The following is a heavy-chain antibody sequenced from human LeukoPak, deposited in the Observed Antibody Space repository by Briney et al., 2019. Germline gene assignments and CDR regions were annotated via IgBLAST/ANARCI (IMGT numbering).Heavy chain of an antibody. V-gene: IGHV3-7*01. D-gene: IGHD3-10*01. J-gene: IGHJ4*02. Sequence: GGSLRLSCAASGFTFSNYWMSWVRQAPGKGLEWVANIKEDGSEKYYVDSVKGRFTISRDNARNSLFLQMDSLRAEDTAVYYCARGSSGYWGQGTLVTVSS. CDR2: IKEDGSEK. CDR1: GFTFSNYW. CDR3: ARGSSGY.